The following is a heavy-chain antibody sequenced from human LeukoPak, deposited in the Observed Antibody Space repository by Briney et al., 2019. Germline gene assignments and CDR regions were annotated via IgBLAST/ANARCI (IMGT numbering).Heavy chain of an antibody. D-gene: IGHD1-26*01. CDR2: IYYSGST. Sequence: QVQLQESGPGLVKPSQTLSLACTVSGCSISSGDYYCSWNLQPPGQGLEWIGYIYYSGSTYYNPSLKSRVTISVDTSKNQFSLKLSSVTAADTAVYYCARDVGALDYWGQGTLVTVSS. J-gene: IGHJ4*02. V-gene: IGHV4-30-4*08. CDR3: ARDVGALDY. CDR1: GCSISSGDYY.